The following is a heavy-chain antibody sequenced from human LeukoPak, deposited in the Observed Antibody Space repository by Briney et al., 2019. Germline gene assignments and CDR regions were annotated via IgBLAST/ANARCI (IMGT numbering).Heavy chain of an antibody. D-gene: IGHD6-19*01. CDR1: GFTLGTYW. V-gene: IGHV3-7*03. J-gene: IGHJ4*02. CDR3: ARDRGWLFGRTNYFDF. Sequence: GGSLRLSCAASGFTLGTYWMSWVRQPPGKGLEWVANIKQDGSEKCYVDSVKGRFTISRDNNRKLLYLQMDSLRAEDMAVYYCARDRGWLFGRTNYFDFWGQGTLVTVSS. CDR2: IKQDGSEK.